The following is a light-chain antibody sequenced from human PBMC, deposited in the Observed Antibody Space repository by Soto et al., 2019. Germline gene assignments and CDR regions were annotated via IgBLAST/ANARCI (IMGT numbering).Light chain of an antibody. CDR3: SSYTTSNTRQIV. V-gene: IGLV2-14*01. J-gene: IGLJ1*01. CDR2: DVS. Sequence: QSLLTQPASVSGCPGQSITISCTGTSSDVGGYNYVSWYQQHPGKAPKFMIYDVSNRPSGVSNRFSGSKSGNTASLTISGLQAEDEADYYCSSYTTSNTRQIVFGTGTKVTGL. CDR1: SSDVGGYNY.